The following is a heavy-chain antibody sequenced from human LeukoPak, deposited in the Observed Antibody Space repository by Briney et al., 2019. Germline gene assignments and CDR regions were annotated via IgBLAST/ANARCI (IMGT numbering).Heavy chain of an antibody. V-gene: IGHV4-4*07. CDR1: GGSISSYY. Sequence: SETLSLTCTGSGGSISSYYWNWIRQPAGKGLQWIGRIYTSGSTNYNLSLKRRVTMSIDTSKNQFSLKLTSVTAADTAVYYCARGAPATEDYYLDVWGKGTTVTVSS. CDR3: ARGAPATEDYYLDV. J-gene: IGHJ6*03. CDR2: IYTSGST.